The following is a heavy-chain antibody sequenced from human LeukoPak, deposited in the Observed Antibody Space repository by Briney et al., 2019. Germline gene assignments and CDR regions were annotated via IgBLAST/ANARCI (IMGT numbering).Heavy chain of an antibody. J-gene: IGHJ4*02. D-gene: IGHD6-19*01. CDR3: ARDRSSGWYVDY. CDR2: INPSGGST. V-gene: IGHV1-46*01. CDR1: GYTFTSYY. Sequence: ASVKVSCRASGYTFTSYYMHWVRQAPGQGLEWMGIINPSGGSTSYAQKFQGRVTMTRDTSTSTVYMELSSLRSEDTAVYYCARDRSSGWYVDYWGQGTLVTVSS.